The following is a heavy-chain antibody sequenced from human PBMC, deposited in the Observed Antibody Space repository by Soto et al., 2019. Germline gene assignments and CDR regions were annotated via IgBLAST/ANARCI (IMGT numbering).Heavy chain of an antibody. J-gene: IGHJ4*02. CDR2: INVATGNA. CDR1: GYTFTRNH. Sequence: QVHLVQSGAEVKKPGASAKVSCKASGYTFTRNHMHWVRQAPGQGLEWMGFINVATGNARYSRKFQGRVILTRDTSASTIHMELSGLTTEDTAVYYCARGGNFASLAAIDYWGQGTPVAVSS. CDR3: ARGGNFASLAAIDY. V-gene: IGHV1-3*01. D-gene: IGHD3-16*02.